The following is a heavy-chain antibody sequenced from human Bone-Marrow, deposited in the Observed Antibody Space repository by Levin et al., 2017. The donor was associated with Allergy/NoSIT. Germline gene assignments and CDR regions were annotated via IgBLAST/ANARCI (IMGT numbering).Heavy chain of an antibody. CDR1: GFNFSTYD. V-gene: IGHV3-21*01. CDR3: ARDRTYGILRNYGMDV. D-gene: IGHD3-9*01. Sequence: GGSLRLSCAASGFNFSTYDMNWVRQAPGKALEWVSSINSGSTDIYYADSLKGRFTISRDNAENSLYLQINGLRAGDTAVYYGARDRTYGILRNYGMDVWGQGTTVTVSS. J-gene: IGHJ6*02. CDR2: INSGSTDI.